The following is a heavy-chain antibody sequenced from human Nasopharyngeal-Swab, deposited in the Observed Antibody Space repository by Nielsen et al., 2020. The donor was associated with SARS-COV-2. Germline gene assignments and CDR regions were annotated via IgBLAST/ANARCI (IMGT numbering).Heavy chain of an antibody. Sequence: ASVKVSCKASGYTFTIYGITWVRQAPGQGLEWMGWISAYNGNTNYAQKLQGRVTMTTDTSTSTAYMELRSLRSDDTAVYYCARGIVVVPAAMGGFHYYYYGMDVWGQGTTVTVSS. D-gene: IGHD2-2*01. CDR2: ISAYNGNT. V-gene: IGHV1-18*01. J-gene: IGHJ6*02. CDR1: GYTFTIYG. CDR3: ARGIVVVPAAMGGFHYYYYGMDV.